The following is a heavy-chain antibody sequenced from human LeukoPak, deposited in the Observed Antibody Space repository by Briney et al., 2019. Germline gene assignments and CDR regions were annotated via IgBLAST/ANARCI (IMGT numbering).Heavy chain of an antibody. D-gene: IGHD1-26*01. J-gene: IGHJ6*02. CDR3: ARGSYPYSHGMDV. CDR1: GYNFNNYG. CDR2: ISAKTGNT. Sequence: ASVKVSCKASGYNFNNYGVSWVRQAPGQGLEWMGWISAKTGNTNYAQKVQGRVTMTTDTSTTTAYMELRSLGSDDTAVYYRARGSYPYSHGMDVWGQGTTATASS. V-gene: IGHV1-18*01.